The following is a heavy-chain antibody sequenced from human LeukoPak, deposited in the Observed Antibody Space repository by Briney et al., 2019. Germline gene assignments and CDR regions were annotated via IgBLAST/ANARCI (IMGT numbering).Heavy chain of an antibody. D-gene: IGHD3-10*01. Sequence: PGGSLRLSCAASGFTFSSYGMHWVRRAPGKGLEWVAVIWYDGSNKYYADSVKGRFTISRDNSKNTLYLQMNSLRAEDTAVYYCARDLPAITMVRGVIISKPGGMDVWGQGTTVTVSS. CDR3: ARDLPAITMVRGVIISKPGGMDV. CDR1: GFTFSSYG. V-gene: IGHV3-33*01. CDR2: IWYDGSNK. J-gene: IGHJ6*02.